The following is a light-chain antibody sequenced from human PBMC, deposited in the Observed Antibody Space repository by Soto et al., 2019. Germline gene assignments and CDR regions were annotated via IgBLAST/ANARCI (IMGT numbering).Light chain of an antibody. CDR3: CSYTSTSILL. CDR2: DVS. V-gene: IGLV2-14*01. Sequence: QSALTQPASVSGSPGQSITISCTGTSSDVGGYNYVSWYQQHPGKAPKLMIYDVSNRPSGVSNRFSGSKSGNTASLTISGLQPEDDADYYCCSYTSTSILLFGGGTKLTVL. J-gene: IGLJ2*01. CDR1: SSDVGGYNY.